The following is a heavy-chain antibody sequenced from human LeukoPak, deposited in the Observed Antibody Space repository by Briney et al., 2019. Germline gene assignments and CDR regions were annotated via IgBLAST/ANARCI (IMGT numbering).Heavy chain of an antibody. D-gene: IGHD6-13*01. CDR2: INNSEST. CDR3: ARAQQLYYFDY. CDR1: GGSFSGYY. J-gene: IGHJ4*02. Sequence: SETLSLTCAVYGGSFSGYYWSWIRQPPGKGLEWIGEINNSESTNYNPSLKSRVTISVDTSKSQFSLKLSSVTAADTAVYYCARAQQLYYFDYWGQGTLVTVSS. V-gene: IGHV4-34*01.